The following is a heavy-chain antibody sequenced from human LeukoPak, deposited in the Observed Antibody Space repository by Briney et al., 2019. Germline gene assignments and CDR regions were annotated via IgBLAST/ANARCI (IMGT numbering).Heavy chain of an antibody. V-gene: IGHV1-2*02. CDR1: GYTFTGYY. CDR3: ARGANSGYDVTCDY. J-gene: IGHJ4*02. CDR2: INPNSGGT. D-gene: IGHD5-12*01. Sequence: ASVKVSCKASGYTFTGYYMHWVRQAPGQGLEWMGWINPNSGGTNYAQKFQGRVTMTRDTSIGTAYMELSRLRSDDTAVYYCARGANSGYDVTCDYWGQGTLVTVSS.